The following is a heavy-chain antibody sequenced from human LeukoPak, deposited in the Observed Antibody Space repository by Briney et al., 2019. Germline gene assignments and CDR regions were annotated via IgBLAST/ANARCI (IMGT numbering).Heavy chain of an antibody. CDR3: ASGVVVITTRPFDY. CDR1: GYSITSGYY. D-gene: IGHD3-22*01. Sequence: SETLSLTCTVSGYSITSGYYWGWIRQPPGKGLEWIGSIYHSGSTYYNPSLKSRVTISVDRSKNQFSLKLSPVTAADTAVYYCASGVVVITTRPFDYWGQGTLVTVSS. J-gene: IGHJ4*02. V-gene: IGHV4-38-2*02. CDR2: IYHSGST.